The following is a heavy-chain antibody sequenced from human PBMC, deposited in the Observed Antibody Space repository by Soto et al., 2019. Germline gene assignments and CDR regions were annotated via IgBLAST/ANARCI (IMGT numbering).Heavy chain of an antibody. CDR3: ARTPYSYGYVAFDP. CDR1: GGSISSSSYY. V-gene: IGHV4-39*01. J-gene: IGHJ5*02. Sequence: SETLSLTCTVSGGSISSSSYYWGWIRQPPGKGLEWIGSIYYSGSTYYNPSLKSRVTISVDTSKNQFSLKLSSVTAADTAVYYCARTPYSYGYVAFDPWGQGTLVTVSS. D-gene: IGHD5-18*01. CDR2: IYYSGST.